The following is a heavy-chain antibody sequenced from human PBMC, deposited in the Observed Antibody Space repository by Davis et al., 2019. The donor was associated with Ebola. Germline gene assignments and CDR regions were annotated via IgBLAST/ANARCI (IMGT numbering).Heavy chain of an antibody. CDR2: ISWNSGSI. V-gene: IGHV3-9*01. Sequence: SLKISCAASGFTFDDYTMHWVRQAPGKGLEWVSGISWNSGSIGYADSVKGRFTICRDNAKNPLYLQMNSLRAEEPAWYYSAKASSGYDEYYYYYYGMDVWGKGTTVTVSS. J-gene: IGHJ6*04. CDR1: GFTFDDYT. CDR3: AKASSGYDEYYYYYYGMDV. D-gene: IGHD5-12*01.